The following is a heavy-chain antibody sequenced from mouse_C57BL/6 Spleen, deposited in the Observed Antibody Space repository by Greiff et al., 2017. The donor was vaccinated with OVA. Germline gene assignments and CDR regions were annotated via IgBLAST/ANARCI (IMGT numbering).Heavy chain of an antibody. CDR2: IHPNSGST. Sequence: VQLQQPGAELVKPGASVKLSCKASGYTFTSYWMHWVKQRPGQGLEWIGMIHPNSGSTNYNEKFKSKATLTVDKSSSTAYMQLSSLTSEDSAVXDCAIAPSDYAGTGYWGQGTTLTVSS. D-gene: IGHD2-4*01. V-gene: IGHV1-64*01. J-gene: IGHJ2*01. CDR3: AIAPSDYAGTGY. CDR1: GYTFTSYW.